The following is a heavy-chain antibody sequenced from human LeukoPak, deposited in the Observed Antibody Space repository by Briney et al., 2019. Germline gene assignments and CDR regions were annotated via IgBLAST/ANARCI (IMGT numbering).Heavy chain of an antibody. V-gene: IGHV6-1*01. Sequence: SQTLSLTCAISGDSVSSNSAAWNWIRQSPSRGLEWLGRTYYMSKWNNDYAVAVKSRITINPDTSKNQFSLELNSVTPEDTAVYYCARGWEYSSGWYYFDYWGQGTLVTVSS. CDR3: ARGWEYSSGWYYFDY. CDR2: TYYMSKWNN. CDR1: GDSVSSNSAA. J-gene: IGHJ4*02. D-gene: IGHD6-19*01.